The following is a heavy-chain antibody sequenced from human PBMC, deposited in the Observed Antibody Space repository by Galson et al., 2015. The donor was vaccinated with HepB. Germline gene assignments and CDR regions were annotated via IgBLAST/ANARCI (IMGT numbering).Heavy chain of an antibody. CDR3: ARGPHFGVRENWFDP. D-gene: IGHD3-3*01. Sequence: SVKVSCKASGGTFSSYAISWVRQAPGQGLEWMGGIIPIFGTANSAQKFQGRVTITADESTSTAYMELSSLRSEDTAVYYCARGPHFGVRENWFDPWGQGTLVTVSS. CDR2: IIPIFGTA. V-gene: IGHV1-69*13. J-gene: IGHJ5*02. CDR1: GGTFSSYA.